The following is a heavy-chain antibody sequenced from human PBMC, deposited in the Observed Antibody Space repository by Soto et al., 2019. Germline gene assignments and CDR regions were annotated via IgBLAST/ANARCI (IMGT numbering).Heavy chain of an antibody. Sequence: GGSLRLSCAASGFTFSSYAMSWVRQAPGKGLEWVSAFGGSGGSTYYAVSVKGRFTISRDNSKNTLYLQMNSLRAEDTAVYYCAKRKYSSPRNDFDYWGQGTLVTVSS. CDR2: FGGSGGST. CDR1: GFTFSSYA. V-gene: IGHV3-23*01. CDR3: AKRKYSSPRNDFDY. J-gene: IGHJ4*02. D-gene: IGHD6-6*01.